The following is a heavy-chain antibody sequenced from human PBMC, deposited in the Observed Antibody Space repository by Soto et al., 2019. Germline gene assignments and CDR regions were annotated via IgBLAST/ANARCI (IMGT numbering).Heavy chain of an antibody. V-gene: IGHV3-21*01. J-gene: IGHJ6*02. CDR3: ARDHRPPYSSGWYGYYCYRIDV. CDR1: GFTFSSYS. CDR2: ISSSSSYI. Sequence: GGSLRLSCAASGFTFSSYSMNWVRQAPGKGLEWVSSISSSSSYIYYADSVKGRFTISRDNAKNSLYLQMNSLRAEDTAVYYCARDHRPPYSSGWYGYYCYRIDVWGQGTTVTVS. D-gene: IGHD6-19*01.